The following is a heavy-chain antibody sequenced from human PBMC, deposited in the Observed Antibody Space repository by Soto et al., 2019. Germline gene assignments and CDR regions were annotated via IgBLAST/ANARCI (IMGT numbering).Heavy chain of an antibody. CDR1: GYTFTSYD. J-gene: IGHJ6*02. Sequence: KVSCKASGYTFTSYDINWVRQATGQGLEWMGWMNPNSGNTGYAQKFQGRVTMTRNTSISTAYMELSSLRSEDTAVYYCARAPNMVRGVIITFYCYYGMDVWGQGTTVTVSS. CDR3: ARAPNMVRGVIITFYCYYGMDV. CDR2: MNPNSGNT. V-gene: IGHV1-8*01. D-gene: IGHD3-10*01.